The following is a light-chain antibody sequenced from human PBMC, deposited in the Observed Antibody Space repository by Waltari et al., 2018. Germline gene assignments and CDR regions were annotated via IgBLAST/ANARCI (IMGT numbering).Light chain of an antibody. CDR3: GTWDNTLSPV. CDR1: TSNIGDNY. CDR2: GND. V-gene: IGLV1-51*02. J-gene: IGLJ2*01. Sequence: QSVLTQPPSVSAAPGQKVTISCSGSTSNIGDNYVSWYQQFPGAAPKVLIYGNDKRTTGTPDRVSASKSGTSATLDITGLQTGDEADYFCGTWDNTLSPVFGGGTTVTVL.